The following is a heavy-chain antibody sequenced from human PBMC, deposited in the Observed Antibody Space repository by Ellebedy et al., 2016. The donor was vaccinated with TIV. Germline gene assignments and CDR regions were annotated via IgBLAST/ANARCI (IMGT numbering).Heavy chain of an antibody. CDR1: GFTFSNYN. D-gene: IGHD4-17*01. Sequence: GESLKISXVASGFTFSNYNMNWVRQSPGKGLEWVSSISTGSSYIYYADSVKGRFTISRDNAKNSLYLQMNSLRVDDTAVYFCAKDSSDYGDYSRHVWGQGTLVSVSS. J-gene: IGHJ4*02. CDR3: AKDSSDYGDYSRHV. CDR2: ISTGSSYI. V-gene: IGHV3-21*04.